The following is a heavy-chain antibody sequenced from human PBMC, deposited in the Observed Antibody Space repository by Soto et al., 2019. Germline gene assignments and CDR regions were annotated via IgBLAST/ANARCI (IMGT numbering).Heavy chain of an antibody. D-gene: IGHD3-22*01. J-gene: IGHJ5*01. CDR2: IFHTGIT. CDR1: GGSFSNDY. V-gene: IGHV4-59*01. CDR3: ARDRYFYDSRGYYRTLDS. Sequence: SETLSLTCFISGGSFSNDYWTWIRQSPGKGLEWIGYIFHTGITDYNPSVKSRVTISIDKSRNLFSLNLTSVTAADTAVYYCARDRYFYDSRGYYRTLDSWGQGTLVTVSS.